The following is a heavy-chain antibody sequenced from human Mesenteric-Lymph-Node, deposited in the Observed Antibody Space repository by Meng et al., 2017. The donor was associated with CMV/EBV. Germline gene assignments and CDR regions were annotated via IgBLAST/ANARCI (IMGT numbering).Heavy chain of an antibody. Sequence: SVKVSCKASGGTFSSYAISWVRQAPGQGLEWMGGIIPILGIANYAQKFQGRVTTTADKSTSTAYMELSSLRSEDTAVYYCARVGGYCSSTSCYDVFDYWGQGTLVTVSS. CDR2: IIPILGIA. J-gene: IGHJ4*02. D-gene: IGHD2-2*01. CDR1: GGTFSSYA. V-gene: IGHV1-69*10. CDR3: ARVGGYCSSTSCYDVFDY.